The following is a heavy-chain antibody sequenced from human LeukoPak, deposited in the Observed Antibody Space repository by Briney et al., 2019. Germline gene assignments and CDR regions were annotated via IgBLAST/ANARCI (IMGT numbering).Heavy chain of an antibody. Sequence: GGSMRLSCAVSGFPFSIYEMNWVRQAPGKGLEWVSNIGSSGTTIYYADSVKGRFSISRDNAKSSLYLQMNSLRVEDTAVYYCALLAVASDFDYWGQGALVTVSS. J-gene: IGHJ4*02. CDR2: IGSSGTTI. CDR1: GFPFSIYE. D-gene: IGHD6-19*01. CDR3: ALLAVASDFDY. V-gene: IGHV3-48*03.